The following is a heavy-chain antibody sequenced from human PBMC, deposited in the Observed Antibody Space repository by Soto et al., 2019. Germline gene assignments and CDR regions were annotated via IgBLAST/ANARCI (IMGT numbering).Heavy chain of an antibody. D-gene: IGHD6-19*01. J-gene: IGHJ3*02. CDR3: AKMSDGWYGAFHI. CDR2: ISGSGAST. V-gene: IGHV3-23*01. CDR1: GFTFTSYA. Sequence: GGSLRLSCAASGFTFTSYAMTWVRQAPGKGLEWVSSISGSGASTYYADSVKGRFTISRDNSGITLYLQMKTLRAEDTAVYYCAKMSDGWYGAFHIWGQGTMVT.